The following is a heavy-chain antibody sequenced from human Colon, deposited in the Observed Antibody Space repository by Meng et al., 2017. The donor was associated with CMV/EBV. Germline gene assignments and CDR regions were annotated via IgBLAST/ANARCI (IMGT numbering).Heavy chain of an antibody. CDR3: ARTVWTGTPRGFDP. V-gene: IGHV4-39*07. J-gene: IGHJ5*02. CDR2: IYFNGNT. CDR1: GGSISSSGYY. D-gene: IGHD3/OR15-3a*01. Sequence: SETLSLTCTVSGGSISSSGYYWDWIRQPPGKGLEWIGNIYFNGNTYYSPSLKSRVTISVDTSKSQFSLKVTSVTAADTAVYYCARTVWTGTPRGFDPWGQGTLVTVSS.